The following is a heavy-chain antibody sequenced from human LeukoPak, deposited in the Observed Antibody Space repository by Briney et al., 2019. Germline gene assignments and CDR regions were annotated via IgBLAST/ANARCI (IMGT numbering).Heavy chain of an antibody. CDR1: GFTFRSHW. J-gene: IGHJ6*03. CDR3: ARDSFFCSDLGALDYYHMDV. D-gene: IGHD3-10*02. V-gene: IGHV3-7*01. Sequence: GGALRLSCEASGFTFRSHWMGWVRQTPGRGLEWVANIKPDGSDKVYWDSVKGRFTISRDNAKNSLFLQMNSLRAEDTAVYYCARDSFFCSDLGALDYYHMDVWGKGTTVTVSS. CDR2: IKPDGSDK.